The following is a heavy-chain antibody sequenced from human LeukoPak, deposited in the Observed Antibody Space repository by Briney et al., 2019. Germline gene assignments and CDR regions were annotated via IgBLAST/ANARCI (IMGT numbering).Heavy chain of an antibody. CDR3: ARDLTPD. CDR2: IYYSGST. CDR1: GGSISSSSYY. J-gene: IGHJ4*02. Sequence: PSETLSLTCTVSGGSISSSSYYWGWIRQPPGKGLEGIGSIYYSGSTYYNPSLKSRVTISVDTSENHFSLKLSSVTAADTAVYYCARDLTPDWGQGTLVTVSS. V-gene: IGHV4-39*07.